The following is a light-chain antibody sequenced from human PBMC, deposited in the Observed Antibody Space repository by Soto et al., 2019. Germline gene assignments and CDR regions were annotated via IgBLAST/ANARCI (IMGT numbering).Light chain of an antibody. CDR2: TSG. CDR1: QRITTY. V-gene: IGKV1-39*01. Sequence: IHMTQSPSSLSASVGDRVTITCRASQRITTYLNWYQQKPGEAPKLLISTSGTLQRGVPSRFTGSGSGTDFTLTITGLQPADFANYFCQQTYNTPYTFGQGTKLEI. J-gene: IGKJ2*01. CDR3: QQTYNTPYT.